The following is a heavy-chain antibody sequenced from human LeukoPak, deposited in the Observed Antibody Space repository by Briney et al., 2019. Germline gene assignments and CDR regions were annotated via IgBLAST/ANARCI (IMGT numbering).Heavy chain of an antibody. CDR3: TINEQ. Sequence: GGSLRLSCAASGITFRGYWMSWVRQAPGKGLEWVANTNEHGSEKYYVDSVKGRFTISRDNAKNPLYLQMNSLRAEDTAIYYCTINEQWGQGTLVSVSS. D-gene: IGHD5-24*01. CDR2: TNEHGSEK. CDR1: GITFRGYW. J-gene: IGHJ4*02. V-gene: IGHV3-7*01.